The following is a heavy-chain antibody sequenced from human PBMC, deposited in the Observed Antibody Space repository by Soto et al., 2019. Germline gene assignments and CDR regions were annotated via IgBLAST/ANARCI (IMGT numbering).Heavy chain of an antibody. V-gene: IGHV3-23*01. Sequence: EVQRLDSGGGLVQPGGSLRLSCDASGFTFSNYAMNWVRQAPGKGLEWVLGISGGGDNTYYADSVKGRFTISRDNSKNTVFLQMNSLRAEDTAVYYCAKERLARGFDYWGQGTLVTVSS. CDR3: AKERLARGFDY. J-gene: IGHJ4*02. CDR2: ISGGGDNT. CDR1: GFTFSNYA.